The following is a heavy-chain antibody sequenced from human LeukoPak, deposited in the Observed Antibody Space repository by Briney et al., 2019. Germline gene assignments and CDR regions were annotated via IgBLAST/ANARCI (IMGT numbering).Heavy chain of an antibody. J-gene: IGHJ4*02. CDR2: IKQDGSEK. CDR3: ARDGTYTDYDPDFDI. V-gene: IGHV3-7*04. CDR1: GFTLSRFW. D-gene: IGHD5-12*01. Sequence: GGSLRLSCAASGFTLSRFWMSWVRQAPGKGLEWVANIKQDGSEKYYVDSVKGRFTISRDNAKNSLYLQMNSLRAEDTAVFYCARDGTYTDYDPDFDIWGQGTLVTVSS.